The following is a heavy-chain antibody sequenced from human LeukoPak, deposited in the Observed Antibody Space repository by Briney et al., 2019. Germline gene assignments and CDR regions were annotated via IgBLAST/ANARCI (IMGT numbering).Heavy chain of an antibody. Sequence: GSLRLSCAASGFTFSSYSMNWVRQAPGKGLEWVSSISSSSSYIYYADSVKGRFTISRDNAKNSLYLQMNSLRAEDTAVYYCARGSEESLYYYYGMDVWGQGTTVTVSS. CDR2: ISSSSSYI. CDR1: GFTFSSYS. V-gene: IGHV3-21*01. CDR3: ARGSEESLYYYYGMDV. D-gene: IGHD3-10*01. J-gene: IGHJ6*02.